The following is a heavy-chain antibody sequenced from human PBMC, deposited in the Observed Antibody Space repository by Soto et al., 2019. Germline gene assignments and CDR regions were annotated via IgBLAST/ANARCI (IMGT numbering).Heavy chain of an antibody. CDR3: ARTVSEIYYYGSEVHDAFDI. J-gene: IGHJ3*02. D-gene: IGHD3-10*01. V-gene: IGHV6-1*01. Sequence: SQTLSLTCAISGDSVSSNSAAWNWIRQSPSRGLEWPGRTYYRSKWYNDYAVSVKSRITINPNTSKNQFSLQLNSVTPEDTAVYYCARTVSEIYYYGSEVHDAFDIWGQGTMVTVSS. CDR1: GDSVSSNSAA. CDR2: TYYRSKWYN.